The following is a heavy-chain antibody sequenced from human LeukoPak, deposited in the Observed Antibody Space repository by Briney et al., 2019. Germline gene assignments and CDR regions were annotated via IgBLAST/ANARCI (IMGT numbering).Heavy chain of an antibody. D-gene: IGHD6-19*01. J-gene: IGHJ4*02. V-gene: IGHV1-69*05. Sequence: ASVKVSCKVAGGTLNNFAISWVRQAPGQGLEWMGGLSPVLATYAQKFQGRVTITTDESTSTAYMELSSLRSEDTAVYYCARSILYSSGWYSDYWGQGTLVTVSS. CDR3: ARSILYSSGWYSDY. CDR1: GGTLNNFA. CDR2: LSPVLA.